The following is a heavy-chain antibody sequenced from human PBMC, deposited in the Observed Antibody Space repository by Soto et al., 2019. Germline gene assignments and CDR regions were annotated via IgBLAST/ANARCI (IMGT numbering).Heavy chain of an antibody. V-gene: IGHV2-5*02. CDR3: THIGVSKWFAF. J-gene: IGHJ4*02. Sequence: QITLKESGPTLVKPTQTLTLTCTFSGFSLSTRGVGVGWIRQPPGKALEWLALIYWVDDKRYSPSLKTRLTSTKDTSKNQVVLTMTHVDPADTATYACTHIGVSKWFAFWGQGTLVTVSS. D-gene: IGHD2-8*01. CDR2: IYWVDDK. CDR1: GFSLSTRGVG.